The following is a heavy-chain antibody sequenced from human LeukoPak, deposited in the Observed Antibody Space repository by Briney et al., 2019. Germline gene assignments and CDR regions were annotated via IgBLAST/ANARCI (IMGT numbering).Heavy chain of an antibody. CDR2: ISSSSSTI. CDR1: GFTFSSYS. D-gene: IGHD6-19*01. V-gene: IGHV3-48*04. J-gene: IGHJ3*02. CDR3: ARDGLSPNDAFDI. Sequence: PGGSLRLSCAASGFTFSSYSMNWVRQAPGKGLEWVSYISSSSSTIYYADSVKGRFTISRDNAKNSLYLQMNSLRAEDTAVYYCARDGLSPNDAFDIWGQGTMVTVSS.